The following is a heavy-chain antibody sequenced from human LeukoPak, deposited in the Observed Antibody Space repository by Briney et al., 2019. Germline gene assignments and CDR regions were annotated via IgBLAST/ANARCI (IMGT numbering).Heavy chain of an antibody. CDR1: GGSISSSTHY. V-gene: IGHV4-39*07. J-gene: IGHJ6*03. Sequence: SETLSLTCTVSGGSISSSTHYWGWIRQPPGKGLEWIGNIYYGGTTYYNPSLKSRVTISVDTSKNQFSLKLSSVTAADTAVYYCAGRPVRGYSDPSGEKHYYYYMDVWGKGTTVT. CDR3: AGRPVRGYSDPSGEKHYYYYMDV. CDR2: IYYGGTT. D-gene: IGHD5-12*01.